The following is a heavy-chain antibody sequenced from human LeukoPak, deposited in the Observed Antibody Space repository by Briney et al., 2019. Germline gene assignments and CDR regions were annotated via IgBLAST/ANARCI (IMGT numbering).Heavy chain of an antibody. D-gene: IGHD6-13*01. J-gene: IGHJ6*03. CDR1: GFTVSSNY. V-gene: IGHV3-53*01. Sequence: GGSLRLSCAASGFTVSSNYMSWVRQAPGKGLEWVSVIYSGGSTYYADSVKGRFTISGDNSKNTLYLQMNSLRAEDTAVYYCARSLAAAGPYYYYYYMDVWGKGTTVTVSS. CDR2: IYSGGST. CDR3: ARSLAAAGPYYYYYYMDV.